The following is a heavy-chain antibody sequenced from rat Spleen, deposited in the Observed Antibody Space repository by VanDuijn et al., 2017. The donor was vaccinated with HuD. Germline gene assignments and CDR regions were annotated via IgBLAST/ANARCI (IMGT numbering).Heavy chain of an antibody. CDR2: MWSGGST. J-gene: IGHJ2*01. CDR3: TIHPRY. Sequence: QVQLKESGPALVQPSQTLSLSCTVSGFSLTSYHVSWVRQPPGKGLEWMGVMWSGGSTDYNSALKSRLSISRDTSKNQVFLKMNSLQTDDTGTYYCTIHPRYWGQGVMVTVSS. CDR1: GFSLTSYH. V-gene: IGHV2-43*01. D-gene: IGHD3-1*01.